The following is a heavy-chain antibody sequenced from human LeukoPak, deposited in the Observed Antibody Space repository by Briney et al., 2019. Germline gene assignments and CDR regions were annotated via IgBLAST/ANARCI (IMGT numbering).Heavy chain of an antibody. J-gene: IGHJ4*02. D-gene: IGHD3-22*01. V-gene: IGHV3-74*01. Sequence: PGGSLRLSCAASGFIFSSYSMSWVRQAPGKGLVWVSRIDDDGSTTVYADSVKGRFTISRDNAKNTLYLQLNSLRAEDTAVYYCARDDSSARANYWGQGTLVTVSS. CDR3: ARDDSSARANY. CDR1: GFIFSSYS. CDR2: IDDDGSTT.